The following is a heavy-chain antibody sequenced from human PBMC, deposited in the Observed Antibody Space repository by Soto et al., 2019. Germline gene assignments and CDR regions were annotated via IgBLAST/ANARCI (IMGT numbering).Heavy chain of an antibody. V-gene: IGHV1-18*01. CDR1: GYTFSSYG. J-gene: IGHJ6*02. D-gene: IGHD3-3*01. Sequence: QVQLVQSGGEVKRPGASVKVSCQASGYTFSSYGISWVRQAPGQGLQWMGWVSAHNGNTKYAQILQARLTLTEDTSTSTAYMELWSLTSDDAGVYYCARDSSSNDFWGDVMELYSYSMDVCGQGTKVSVSS. CDR2: VSAHNGNT. CDR3: ARDSSSNDFWGDVMELYSYSMDV.